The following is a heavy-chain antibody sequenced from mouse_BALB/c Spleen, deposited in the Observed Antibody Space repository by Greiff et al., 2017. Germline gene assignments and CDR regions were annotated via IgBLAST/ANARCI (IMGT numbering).Heavy chain of an antibody. CDR2: IWTGGGT. CDR3: VRDRDYDFEV. J-gene: IGHJ1*01. V-gene: IGHV2-9-2*01. Sequence: ESGPGLVAPSQSLSITCTVSGFSLTSYDISWIRQPPGKGLEWLGVIWTGGGTNYNSAFMSSLSISNDNSKSQVFLKMNSLQTDDTARYYCVRDRDYDFEVWGAGTTVTVSS. D-gene: IGHD2-4*01. CDR1: GFSLTSYD.